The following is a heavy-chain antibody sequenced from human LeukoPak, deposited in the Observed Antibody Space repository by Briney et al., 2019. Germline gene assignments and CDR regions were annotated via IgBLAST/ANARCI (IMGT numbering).Heavy chain of an antibody. CDR3: VRGADTGYSSDS. J-gene: IGHJ4*02. V-gene: IGHV3-74*01. Sequence: GRSLRLSCAASGFTFSSYAMHWVRQAPGKGLVWVSRINSDGRSTNYADSVKGRFSISRDNAENTLYLQMNSLRVEEPAVYSCVRGADTGYSSDSWGQGTLVTVSS. CDR2: INSDGRST. CDR1: GFTFSSYA. D-gene: IGHD3-9*01.